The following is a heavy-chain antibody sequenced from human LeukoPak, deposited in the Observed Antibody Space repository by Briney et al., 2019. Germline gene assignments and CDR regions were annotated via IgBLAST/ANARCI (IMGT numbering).Heavy chain of an antibody. CDR1: GFTFSSYW. CDR3: ARTPIAAAGLTAFFDFDY. D-gene: IGHD6-13*01. V-gene: IGHV3-7*01. J-gene: IGHJ4*02. Sequence: QPGGSLRLSCAASGFTFSSYWMSWVRQAPGKGLEWVAHIKQDGSEKYYVDSVRGRFTISRDNAKNSLYLQMNSLSAEDTAVYYCARTPIAAAGLTAFFDFDYWGQGTLVTVSS. CDR2: IKQDGSEK.